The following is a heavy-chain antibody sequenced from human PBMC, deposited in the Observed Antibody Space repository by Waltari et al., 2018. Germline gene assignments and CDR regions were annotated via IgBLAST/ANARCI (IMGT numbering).Heavy chain of an antibody. CDR2: VHHSGSA. D-gene: IGHD2-8*02. J-gene: IGHJ4*02. Sequence: QVQLQESGPGLVKPSETLSLTCTVSGYSISSAYFWGWIRQPPGKGLEWIGSVHHSGSAYYNPSLQSRVTISVDTPRGQVSLKLSSVTAADTAVYYCAKSLYTGSVSYMLTDVWGLGTLVTVSS. CDR3: AKSLYTGSVSYMLTDV. CDR1: GYSISSAYF. V-gene: IGHV4-38-2*02.